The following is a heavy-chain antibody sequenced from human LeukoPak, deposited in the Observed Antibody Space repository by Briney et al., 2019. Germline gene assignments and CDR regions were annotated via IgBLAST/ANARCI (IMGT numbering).Heavy chain of an antibody. CDR1: GYTFTSYG. CDR3: AIAHGAARDY. CDR2: ISAYNGNT. D-gene: IGHD6-6*01. J-gene: IGHJ4*02. V-gene: IGHV1-18*01. Sequence: ASVKVSCKASGYTFTSYGISWVRQAPGQGLEWMGWISAYNGNTNYAQKFQGRVTITADESTSTAYMELSSLRSEDTAVYYCAIAHGAARDYWGQGTLVTVSS.